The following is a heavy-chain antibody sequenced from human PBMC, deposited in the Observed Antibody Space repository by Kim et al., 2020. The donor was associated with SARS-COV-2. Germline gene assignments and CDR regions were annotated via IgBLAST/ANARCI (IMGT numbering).Heavy chain of an antibody. J-gene: IGHJ6*02. D-gene: IGHD4-17*01. CDR3: AKSVTPYYYYYGMDV. V-gene: IGHV3-23*01. Sequence: EPGKARFTIPRDNSKNTLYLQMSPLRAEDTAVYYCAKSVTPYYYYYGMDVWGQGTSVTVSS.